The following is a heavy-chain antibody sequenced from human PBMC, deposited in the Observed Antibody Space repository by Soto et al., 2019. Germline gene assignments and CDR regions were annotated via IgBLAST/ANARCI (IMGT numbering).Heavy chain of an antibody. V-gene: IGHV4-59*08. D-gene: IGHD6-13*01. CDR1: GGSISSYY. CDR2: IYYIGST. J-gene: IGHJ4*02. Sequence: SETLSLTCTVSGGSISSYYWSWIRQPPGKGLEWIGYIYYIGSTNYNPSLKSRVTISMDMSKNQFSLNLGSVTAADTAVYYCVRTEGTWYFDHWGQGILVTVSS. CDR3: VRTEGTWYFDH.